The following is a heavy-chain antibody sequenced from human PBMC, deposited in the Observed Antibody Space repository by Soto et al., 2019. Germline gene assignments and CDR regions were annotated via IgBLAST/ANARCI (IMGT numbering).Heavy chain of an antibody. CDR3: ARESPDILTGPPWVGHFEL. CDR1: GGSFSGYY. CDR2: INDRGSI. D-gene: IGHD3-9*01. J-gene: IGHJ2*01. V-gene: IGHV4-34*01. Sequence: QVQLQQWGAGPLRPLETLSLTCGVSGGSFSGYYWAWIRQSPGKGLEWIGEINDRGSINYNPSLKSGARISVDTSKNHYSLNLRSVTAAATAVYYCARESPDILTGPPWVGHFELWGRCTLVPVSS.